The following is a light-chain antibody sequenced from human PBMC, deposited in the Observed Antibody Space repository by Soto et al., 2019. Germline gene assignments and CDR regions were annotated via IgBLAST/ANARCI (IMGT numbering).Light chain of an antibody. CDR2: WAS. Sequence: DIVMTQSPDSLAVSLGERATINCKSSQSILYSSSNRNFLAWYQQKPGQPPKLLIYWASTRESGVPDRFSGSGSGTDFTLTISNLQAEDVAVYYCQQYYSNSPYTFGQGTKLEIK. V-gene: IGKV4-1*01. CDR3: QQYYSNSPYT. CDR1: QSILYSSSNRNF. J-gene: IGKJ2*01.